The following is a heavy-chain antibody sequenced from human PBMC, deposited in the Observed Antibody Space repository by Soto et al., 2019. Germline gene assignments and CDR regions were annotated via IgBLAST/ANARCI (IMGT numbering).Heavy chain of an antibody. J-gene: IGHJ4*02. V-gene: IGHV5-10-1*01. CDR2: IDPSDSYT. D-gene: IGHD6-13*01. Sequence: SLKVSCKGSGYSLTSYWISWVRQMPGKGLEWMGRIDPSDSYTNYSPSFQGHVAISADKSVSTAYLQWSSLKASDTAMYYCARYLPKAADFDYWGQGTLVTVSS. CDR3: ARYLPKAADFDY. CDR1: GYSLTSYW.